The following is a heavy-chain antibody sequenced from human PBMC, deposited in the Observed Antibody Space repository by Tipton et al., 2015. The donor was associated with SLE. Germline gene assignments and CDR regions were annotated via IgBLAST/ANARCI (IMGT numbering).Heavy chain of an antibody. V-gene: IGHV3-73*01. Sequence: SLRLSCAASGLSFSCSALHWVRQASGKGLEWVGRMRSKADSYATGYAASVEGRFTISRDDSKNTAYLQMRSLKTEDTALYYCTTSSSPFDYSGQGTLVTVSS. CDR2: MRSKADSYAT. J-gene: IGHJ4*02. CDR1: GLSFSCSA. CDR3: TTSSSPFDY. D-gene: IGHD6-6*01.